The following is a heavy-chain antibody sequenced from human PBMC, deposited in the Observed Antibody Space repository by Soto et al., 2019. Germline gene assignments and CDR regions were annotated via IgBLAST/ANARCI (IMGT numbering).Heavy chain of an antibody. J-gene: IGHJ4*02. D-gene: IGHD3-22*01. CDR1: GYTLSDLS. CDR3: AADRYYYDSSGFFGY. V-gene: IGHV1-24*01. CDR2: FDPEDGET. Sequence: ASLKVSCKVSGYTLSDLSMHWVRQAPGKGLEWMGGFDPEDGETIYAQKLQGRVTMTEDTSTDTAYMELSSLKSEDTAVYYCAADRYYYDSSGFFGYWGQGTLVTVSS.